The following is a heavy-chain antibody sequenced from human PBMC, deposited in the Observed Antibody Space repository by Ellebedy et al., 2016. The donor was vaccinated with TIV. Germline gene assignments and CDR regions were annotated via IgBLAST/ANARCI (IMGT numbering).Heavy chain of an antibody. Sequence: PGGSLRLSCAASGFTFSSYWMHWVRQAPGKGLEWVSSISRSGEYMNYADSLKGRFTISRDNAKNSLYLQVNSLRAEDTAVYYCARDLMIWIFDYWGQGTLVTVSS. CDR1: GFTFSSYW. J-gene: IGHJ4*02. CDR2: ISRSGEYM. V-gene: IGHV3-21*01. CDR3: ARDLMIWIFDY. D-gene: IGHD2-2*03.